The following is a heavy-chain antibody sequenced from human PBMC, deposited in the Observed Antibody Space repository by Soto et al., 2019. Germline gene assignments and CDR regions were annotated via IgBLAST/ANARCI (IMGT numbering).Heavy chain of an antibody. D-gene: IGHD2-2*01. CDR2: INPNNGGT. CDR1: GYTFTNYY. V-gene: IGHV1-2*02. J-gene: IGHJ4*02. CDR3: ARSNDFVVVPAAAPLPH. Sequence: QVQLVQSGAEVKKPGASVKVSCKASGYTFTNYYIHWVRQAPGQGLEWMGWINPNNGGTHYAQRFQGRVNMTRDTSINTAYMELSRLRSDDTAMFYCARSNDFVVVPAAAPLPHWGQGTLVTVSS.